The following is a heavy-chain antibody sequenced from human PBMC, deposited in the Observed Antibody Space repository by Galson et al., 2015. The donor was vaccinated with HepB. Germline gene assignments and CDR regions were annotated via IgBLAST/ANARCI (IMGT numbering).Heavy chain of an antibody. J-gene: IGHJ4*02. V-gene: IGHV1-18*04. D-gene: IGHD3-22*01. CDR3: ARDHASSSGYVDS. Sequence: SCKASGYSFTNYGINWVRQAPGQGLEWVGWISANSGRSNFAHNVQGRVTLTTDTSTSTAHMELRGLRSDDTAVYYCARDHASSSGYVDSWGQGTLVTVSS. CDR2: ISANSGRS. CDR1: GYSFTNYG.